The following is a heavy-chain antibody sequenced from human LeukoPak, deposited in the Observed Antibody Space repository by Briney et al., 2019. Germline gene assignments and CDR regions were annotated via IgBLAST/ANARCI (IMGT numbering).Heavy chain of an antibody. J-gene: IGHJ4*02. CDR1: GFTFSSYW. CDR2: IKQDGSER. D-gene: IGHD6-13*01. V-gene: IGHV3-7*01. CDR3: ARGFIAAAGGEGYYFDY. Sequence: GGSLRLSCAASGFTFSSYWMSWGRQAPGKGLEWVANIKQDGSERYYVDSVKSRFTISRDNAKNSLYLQMNSLRAEDTAVYYCARGFIAAAGGEGYYFDYWGQGTLVTVSS.